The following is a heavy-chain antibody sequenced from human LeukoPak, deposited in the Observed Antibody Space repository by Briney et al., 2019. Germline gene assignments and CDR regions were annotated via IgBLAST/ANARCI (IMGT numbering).Heavy chain of an antibody. CDR3: SEGYFEPFAH. D-gene: IGHD2/OR15-2a*01. Sequence: PSETLSLTCVVSGASVSTSHWNWIRQVPGKGLEWIGCLSYTGKTDYNLSLTGRVTISFGTSENQVSLKLRSVSAADTGVYYCSEGYFEPFAHWGQGARVTVSS. CDR1: GASVSTSH. J-gene: IGHJ4*02. V-gene: IGHV4-59*02. CDR2: LSYTGKT.